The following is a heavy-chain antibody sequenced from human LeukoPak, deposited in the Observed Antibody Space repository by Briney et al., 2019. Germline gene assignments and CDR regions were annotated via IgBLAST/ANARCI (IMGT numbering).Heavy chain of an antibody. CDR3: ARASARPVVVVAATPWGYYYGMDV. Sequence: SETLSLTCTVSGGSISSGGYYWSWIRQHPGKGLEWIGYIYYSGSTYYNPSLKSRVTISVDTSKNQFSLKLSSVTAADTAVYYCARASARPVVVVAATPWGYYYGMDVWGQGTTVTVSS. CDR1: GGSISSGGYY. V-gene: IGHV4-31*03. CDR2: IYYSGST. J-gene: IGHJ6*02. D-gene: IGHD2-15*01.